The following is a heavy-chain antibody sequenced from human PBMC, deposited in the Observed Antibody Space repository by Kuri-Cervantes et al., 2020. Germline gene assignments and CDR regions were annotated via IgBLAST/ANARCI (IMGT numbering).Heavy chain of an antibody. V-gene: IGHV3-66*03. J-gene: IGHJ4*02. D-gene: IGHD2-15*01. CDR3: AKAYCSGGSCYHFDY. CDR2: IYSCGST. Sequence: GESLKISCAVYGGSFSDFYWSWIRQPPGKGLEWVSVIYSCGSTYYADSVKGRFTISRDNSKNTLYLQMNSLRAEDTAVYYCAKAYCSGGSCYHFDYWGQGTLVTVSS. CDR1: GGSFSDFY.